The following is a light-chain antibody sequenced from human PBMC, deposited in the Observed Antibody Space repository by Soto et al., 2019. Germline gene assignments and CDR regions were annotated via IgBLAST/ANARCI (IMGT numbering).Light chain of an antibody. V-gene: IGLV1-44*01. J-gene: IGLJ2*01. CDR3: AAWDDSLNGVV. CDR1: SSNIGSNT. Sequence: QSVLTQPPSASGTPGQRVTISCSGGSSNIGSNTVNWDQQLPGTAPKLHIYSNNQRPSGVPDRFSGSKSGTSASLAISGLQSEDEADYYCAAWDDSLNGVVFGGGTKLTVL. CDR2: SNN.